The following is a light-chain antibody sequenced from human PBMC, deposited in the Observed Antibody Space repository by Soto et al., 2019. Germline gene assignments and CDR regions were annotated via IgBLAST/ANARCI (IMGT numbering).Light chain of an antibody. V-gene: IGKV3-20*01. J-gene: IGKJ2*01. Sequence: EIVLTQSPGTLSLSPGERATLSCRASQSVSSSQLAWYQQKPGQAHRLLIYGASTTATGIQDRFSGGGSGTDFTLTISRLEPEDFAVDYCQQCGSSPEYTFGQGTKLEVK. CDR2: GAS. CDR3: QQCGSSPEYT. CDR1: QSVSSSQ.